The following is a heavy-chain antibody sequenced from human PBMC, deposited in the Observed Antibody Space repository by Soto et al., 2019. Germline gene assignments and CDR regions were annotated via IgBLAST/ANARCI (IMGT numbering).Heavy chain of an antibody. J-gene: IGHJ4*02. Sequence: PSETLSLTCAVSGGSISSGDYSWNWIRQPPGKGLEWIGYIYYGGSTYYNPSLQSRVTMSVDRSRNQFSLKLNSVTAADTAVYYCARDYGDYSFFFDYWGQGALVTVPQ. CDR2: IYYGGST. V-gene: IGHV4-30-2*01. D-gene: IGHD4-17*01. CDR3: ARDYGDYSFFFDY. CDR1: GGSISSGDYS.